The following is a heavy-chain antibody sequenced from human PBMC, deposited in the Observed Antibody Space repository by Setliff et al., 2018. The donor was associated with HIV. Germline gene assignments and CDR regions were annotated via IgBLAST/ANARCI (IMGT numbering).Heavy chain of an antibody. CDR3: ARGPRGVGSSSHFDY. CDR1: GYTFTSYD. J-gene: IGHJ4*02. CDR2: MSPNSGNT. D-gene: IGHD2-2*01. V-gene: IGHV1-8*02. Sequence: GASVKVSCKASGYTFTSYDINWVRQATGQGLEWMGWMSPNSGNTGYAQKFQGRVTMTRNTSISTAYMELSSLRSEDTAVYYCARGPRGVGSSSHFDYWGRGTLVTVSS.